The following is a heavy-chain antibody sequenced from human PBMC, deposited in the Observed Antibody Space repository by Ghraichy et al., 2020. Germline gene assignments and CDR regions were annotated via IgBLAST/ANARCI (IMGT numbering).Heavy chain of an antibody. CDR2: IYSGGST. CDR1: GFTVSSNY. CDR3: ATHPLSSRWLYCDY. D-gene: IGHD6-13*01. J-gene: IGHJ4*02. V-gene: IGHV3-53*01. Sequence: GVLNISCAASGFTVSSNYMSWVRQAPGKGLEWVSVIYSGGSTYYADSVKGRFTISRDNSKNTLYLQMNSLRAEDTAVYYCATHPLSSRWLYCDYWGQGTLVTVSS.